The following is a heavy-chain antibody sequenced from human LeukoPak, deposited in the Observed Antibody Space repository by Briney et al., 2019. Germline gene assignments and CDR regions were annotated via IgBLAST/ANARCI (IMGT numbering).Heavy chain of an antibody. J-gene: IGHJ6*02. CDR1: GFTFSSYA. CDR3: ARDIRALVMPTYGMDV. CDR2: ISSNGGST. D-gene: IGHD2-2*01. Sequence: GGSLRLSCAASGFTFSSYAMHWVRQAPGKGLEYVSAISSNGGSTYYANSVKVRFTISRDNSKNTLYLQMGSLRAEDMAVYYCARDIRALVMPTYGMDVWGQGTTVTVSS. V-gene: IGHV3-64*01.